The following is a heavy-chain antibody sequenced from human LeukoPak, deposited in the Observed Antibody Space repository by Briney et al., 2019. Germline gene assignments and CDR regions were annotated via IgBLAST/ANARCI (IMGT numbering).Heavy chain of an antibody. CDR3: ARGWVLAIWSGYKDDAFDI. CDR1: GGSFSRGDFY. J-gene: IGHJ3*02. V-gene: IGHV4-30-4*01. Sequence: SQTLSLTCIVSGGSFSRGDFYYSWVRQPPGAALEWLGYICHNGSTFYNPSVRSRLTISADTSKNQFSLKLKSVTAADTAVYYCARGWVLAIWSGYKDDAFDIWGQGTMVTVSS. CDR2: ICHNGST. D-gene: IGHD3-3*01.